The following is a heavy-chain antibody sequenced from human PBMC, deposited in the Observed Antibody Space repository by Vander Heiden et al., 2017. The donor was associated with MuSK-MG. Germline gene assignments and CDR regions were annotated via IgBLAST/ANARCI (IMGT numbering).Heavy chain of an antibody. CDR3: ARDRIAARGYYYYGMDV. D-gene: IGHD6-6*01. CDR2: INPNSGGT. J-gene: IGHJ6*02. CDR1: GYTFTGYY. Sequence: QVQLVQSGAEVKKPGASVKVSCKASGYTFTGYYMHWVRQAPGQGLEWMGWINPNSGGTNYAQKFQGRVTMTRDTSISTAYMELSRLRSDDTAVYYCARDRIAARGYYYYGMDVWGQGTTVTVSS. V-gene: IGHV1-2*02.